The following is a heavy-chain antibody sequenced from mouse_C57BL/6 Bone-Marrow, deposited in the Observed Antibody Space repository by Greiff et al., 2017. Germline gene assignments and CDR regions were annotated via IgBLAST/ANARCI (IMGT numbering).Heavy chain of an antibody. CDR2: IDPENGDT. Sequence: VQLQQSGAELARPGASVKLSCTASGFNIKDDYMHWVKQRPEQGLEWIGWIDPENGDTEYASKFQGRATITADTSSNTTYLQLSSLTSEDTAVYYCTSHYYGLDYWGQGTTLTVSS. V-gene: IGHV14-4*01. D-gene: IGHD1-1*01. CDR3: TSHYYGLDY. CDR1: GFNIKDDY. J-gene: IGHJ2*01.